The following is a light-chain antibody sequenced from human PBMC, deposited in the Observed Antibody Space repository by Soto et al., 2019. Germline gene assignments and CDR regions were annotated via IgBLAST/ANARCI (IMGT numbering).Light chain of an antibody. CDR1: KGISTF. CDR2: AAS. CDR3: QQSYSTPRT. V-gene: IGKV1-39*01. J-gene: IGKJ2*02. Sequence: DIQRTRFPSSLSASVEDMVTITCRASKGISTFLNWYQQKVGKAPKLLSYAASSLQRGVPSRFSGSGSGTDFTLTISSLQPEDFATYYCQQSYSTPRTFGQGTKLEIK.